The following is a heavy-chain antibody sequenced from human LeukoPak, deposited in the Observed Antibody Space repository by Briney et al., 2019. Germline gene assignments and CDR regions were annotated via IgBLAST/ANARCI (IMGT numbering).Heavy chain of an antibody. CDR1: GGSISSYY. CDR3: ARGESGGSFHAFDI. CDR2: IYHSGST. D-gene: IGHD2-15*01. J-gene: IGHJ3*02. Sequence: SETLSLTCTVSGGSISSYYWSWIRQPPGKGLEWIGYIYHSGSTNYNPSLKSRVTISVDTSKNQFSLKLSSVTAADTAVYYCARGESGGSFHAFDIWGQGTMVTVSS. V-gene: IGHV4-59*01.